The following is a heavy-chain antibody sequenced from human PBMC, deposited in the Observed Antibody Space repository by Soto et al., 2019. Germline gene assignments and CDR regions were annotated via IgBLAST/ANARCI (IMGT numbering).Heavy chain of an antibody. J-gene: IGHJ6*03. V-gene: IGHV4-34*01. Sequence: QVPLQQWGAGLLKPSETLSLTCAVYGGSFSGYYWSWVRQAPGNGLEWIGEVNHSGSTNYNPSLKGRVTISGDTSKNQFSLKGRAGTAADTALYYFAKGVVVPTAPRRYIDVWSKGTMVTVSS. CDR2: VNHSGST. CDR1: GGSFSGYY. D-gene: IGHD2-2*01. CDR3: AKGVVVPTAPRRYIDV.